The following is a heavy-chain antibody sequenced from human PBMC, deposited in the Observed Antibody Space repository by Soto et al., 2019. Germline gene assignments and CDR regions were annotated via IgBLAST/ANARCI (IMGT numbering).Heavy chain of an antibody. CDR2: VSGSGGST. Sequence: EVQLLESGGGLVQPGGSLRLSCAASGFTFHNFALNWVRQAPGKGPEWVSSVSGSGGSTYYADSVKGRFTVSRDNSKNTLFLQMNSLRAEDIAVYYCARDRGYSTFDCWGQGTLVTVSS. D-gene: IGHD3-22*01. V-gene: IGHV3-23*01. CDR3: ARDRGYSTFDC. CDR1: GFTFHNFA. J-gene: IGHJ4*02.